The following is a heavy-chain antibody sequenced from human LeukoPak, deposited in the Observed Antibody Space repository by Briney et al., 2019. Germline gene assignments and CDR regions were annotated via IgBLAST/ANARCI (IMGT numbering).Heavy chain of an antibody. D-gene: IGHD3-16*02. CDR3: ARELKWSYRWYYFDY. Sequence: PSETLSPTCTVSGGSISSYYWSWIRQPAGKGLEWIGRIYTSGSTNYNPSLKSRVTISVDTSKNQFSLKLRSVTAADTAVYYCARELKWSYRWYYFDYWGQGTLVTVSS. CDR2: IYTSGST. V-gene: IGHV4-4*07. CDR1: GGSISSYY. J-gene: IGHJ4*02.